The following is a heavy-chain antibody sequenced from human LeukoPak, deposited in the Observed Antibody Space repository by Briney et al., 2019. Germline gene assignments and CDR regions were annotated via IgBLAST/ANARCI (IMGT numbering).Heavy chain of an antibody. D-gene: IGHD1-26*01. Sequence: ASVKVSCKASGYTFTSYYMHWVRQAPGQGLEWMGIINPSGGSTSYAQKFQGRVTMTRDTSTSTVYMELSSLRSEDTAVYYCARDGLRQVGARGEFDYWGQGTLVTVSS. CDR3: ARDGLRQVGARGEFDY. CDR1: GYTFTSYY. CDR2: INPSGGST. V-gene: IGHV1-46*01. J-gene: IGHJ4*02.